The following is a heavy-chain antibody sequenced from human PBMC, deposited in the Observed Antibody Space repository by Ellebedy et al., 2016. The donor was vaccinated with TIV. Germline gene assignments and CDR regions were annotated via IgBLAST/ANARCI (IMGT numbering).Heavy chain of an antibody. D-gene: IGHD3-9*01. CDR3: ARDSPGWSAFDI. V-gene: IGHV3-48*02. CDR1: GFTFSSYN. Sequence: GGSLRLXCAASGFTFSSYNMNWVRQAPGKGLEWVSYISSVLTIYYADSVKGRFTISRGNAKNSLYLQLNSLRDEDTAVYYCARDSPGWSAFDIWGQGTMVTVSS. CDR2: ISSVLTI. J-gene: IGHJ3*02.